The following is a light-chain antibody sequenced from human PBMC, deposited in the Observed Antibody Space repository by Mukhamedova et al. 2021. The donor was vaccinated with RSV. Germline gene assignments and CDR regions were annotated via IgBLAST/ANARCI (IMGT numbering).Light chain of an antibody. CDR1: QSVSSN. V-gene: IGKV3-15*01. CDR2: GAS. CDR3: QQYNYWPS. J-gene: IGKJ4*01. Sequence: GETTTLSCRASQSVSSNLAWYQQKPGQAPRLLIYGASTRATGVPARFSGSGSGTEFSLTISSLQSDDFALYYCQQYNYWPSFGGG.